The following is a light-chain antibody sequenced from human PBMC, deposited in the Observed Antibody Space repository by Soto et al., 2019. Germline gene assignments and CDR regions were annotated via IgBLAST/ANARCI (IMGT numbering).Light chain of an antibody. Sequence: DIQLTQSPPTLSASVGDRDTITCRASQSIRYYLAWYQQMPGKAPKLLIYGASSLQSGVPSRFSGSGSGTEFTLTISSLQPDDFATYFCQHHNSYSQTFGRGTKVEIK. CDR3: QHHNSYSQT. CDR2: GAS. CDR1: QSIRYY. V-gene: IGKV1-5*01. J-gene: IGKJ1*01.